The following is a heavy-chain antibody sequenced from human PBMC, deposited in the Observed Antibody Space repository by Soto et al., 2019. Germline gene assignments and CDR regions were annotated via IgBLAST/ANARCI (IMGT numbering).Heavy chain of an antibody. V-gene: IGHV1-69*02. CDR2: IIPIAAIA. CDR1: GGTFSRYT. CDR3: ARGSTILRGAPSWFDP. D-gene: IGHD3-10*01. Sequence: QVQLVQSGAEVKKPGSSVKVSCKASGGTFSRYTINWVRQAPGQGLEWMGRIIPIAAIANYTQKFQGRVTITVDKSSTTAYMELSSLRSDDTAVYYCARGSTILRGAPSWFDPWGQGTLVTVSS. J-gene: IGHJ5*02.